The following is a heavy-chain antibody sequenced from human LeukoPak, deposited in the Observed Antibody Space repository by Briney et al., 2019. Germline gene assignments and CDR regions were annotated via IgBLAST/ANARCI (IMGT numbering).Heavy chain of an antibody. J-gene: IGHJ3*02. CDR3: ARLDYYGSGKAFDI. CDR2: INHSGST. D-gene: IGHD3-10*01. Sequence: PSETLSLTCAVYGGSFSGYYWSWIRQPPGKGLEWIGEINHSGSTNYNPSLKSRVTISVDTSKNQFSLKLSSVTAADTAVYYCARLDYYGSGKAFDIWGQGTMVTVSS. V-gene: IGHV4-34*01. CDR1: GGSFSGYY.